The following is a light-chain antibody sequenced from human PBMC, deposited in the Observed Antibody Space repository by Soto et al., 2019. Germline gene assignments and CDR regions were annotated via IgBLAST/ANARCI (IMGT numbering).Light chain of an antibody. CDR3: LQYHNLWA. J-gene: IGKJ1*01. V-gene: IGKV3-15*01. CDR2: RAS. Sequence: ILMPQAPATVSVSPGESGTLSCRASQNIYYNVAWYQHRPGQAPRLLIYRASTRAPGVPARFSGSGSGTEFTLTISSLQPEDFTVYSCLQYHNLWAFGQGTNVEI. CDR1: QNIYYN.